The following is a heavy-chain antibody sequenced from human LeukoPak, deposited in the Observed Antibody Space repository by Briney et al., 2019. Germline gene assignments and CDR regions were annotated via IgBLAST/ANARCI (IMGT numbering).Heavy chain of an antibody. J-gene: IGHJ4*02. V-gene: IGHV1-2*06. D-gene: IGHD3-22*01. CDR1: GYTFTGYY. Sequence: GASVKVSCKASGYTFTGYYMHWVRQAPGQGLEWMGRINPNSGGTNYAHKFQGRVTMTRDTSISTAYMELSRLRSDDTAVYYCARDLYYCDSSGDIEYYWGQGTLVTVSS. CDR2: INPNSGGT. CDR3: ARDLYYCDSSGDIEYY.